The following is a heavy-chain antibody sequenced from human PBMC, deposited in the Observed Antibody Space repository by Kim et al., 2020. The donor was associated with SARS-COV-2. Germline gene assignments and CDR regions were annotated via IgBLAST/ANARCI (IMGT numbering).Heavy chain of an antibody. Sequence: GGSLRLSCAASGFTFSNAWMSWVRQAPGKGLEWVARIKSKTDGGKTDYAAPVKGRFTSSRDNSKNTLYLQRNSLKTEDTAVYYCTTEDYDILTGSKYFDYWGQGTLVTVSS. D-gene: IGHD3-9*01. CDR1: GFTFSNAW. CDR3: TTEDYDILTGSKYFDY. J-gene: IGHJ4*02. CDR2: IKSKTDGGKT. V-gene: IGHV3-15*01.